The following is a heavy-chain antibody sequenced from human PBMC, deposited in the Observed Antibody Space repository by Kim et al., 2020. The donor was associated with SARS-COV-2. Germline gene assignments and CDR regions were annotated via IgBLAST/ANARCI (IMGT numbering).Heavy chain of an antibody. D-gene: IGHD3-22*01. CDR3: VCGYYRPTPPGTFDI. J-gene: IGHJ3*02. CDR1: GYTFTGYY. V-gene: IGHV1-2*06. CDR2: INPNSGGT. Sequence: ASVKVSCKASGYTFTGYYMHWVRQAPGQGLEWMRRINPNSGGTNYAQKFQGRVTMTRDTSISTAYMELSRLRSDDTAVYYCVCGYYRPTPPGTFDIWGQGTMVTVSS.